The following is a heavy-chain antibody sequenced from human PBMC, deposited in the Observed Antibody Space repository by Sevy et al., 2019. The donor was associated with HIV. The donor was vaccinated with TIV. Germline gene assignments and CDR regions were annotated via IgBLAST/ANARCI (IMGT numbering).Heavy chain of an antibody. D-gene: IGHD2-2*01. CDR3: ARDRGFSSTSEYGMDV. V-gene: IGHV1-69*13. J-gene: IGHJ6*02. Sequence: ASVKVSRKASGGTFSKYAITWVRQAPGQGLEWMGGIIPIFGTANYAQKFQGRVTITADESTSTAYMERSSLRSEDTAVYYCARDRGFSSTSEYGMDVWGQGTTVTVSS. CDR2: IIPIFGTA. CDR1: GGTFSKYA.